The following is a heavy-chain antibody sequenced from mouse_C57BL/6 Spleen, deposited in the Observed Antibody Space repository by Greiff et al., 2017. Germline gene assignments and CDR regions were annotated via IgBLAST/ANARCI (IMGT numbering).Heavy chain of an antibody. Sequence: QVQLQQSGAELVKPGASVKISCKASGYAFSSYWMNWVKQRPGKGLEWIGQIYPGDGETNYNGKFKGKATLTADKSSSTAYMQLSSLTSEDSAVYFCAREGYGNSHWFAYWGQGTLVTVSA. CDR2: IYPGDGET. CDR3: AREGYGNSHWFAY. D-gene: IGHD2-1*01. J-gene: IGHJ3*01. V-gene: IGHV1-80*01. CDR1: GYAFSSYW.